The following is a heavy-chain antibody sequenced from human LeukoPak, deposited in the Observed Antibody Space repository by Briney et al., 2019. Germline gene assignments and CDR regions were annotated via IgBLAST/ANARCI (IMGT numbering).Heavy chain of an antibody. V-gene: IGHV4-39*01. CDR1: GGSISSSSYY. CDR2: IYYSGST. J-gene: IGHJ4*02. CDR3: ASPLGTEIWDY. Sequence: PSETLSRTCTVSGGSISSSSYYWGWIRQPPGKGLEWIGSIYYSGSTYYNPSLKSRVTISVDTSKNQFSLKLSSVTAADTAVYYCASPLGTEIWDYWGQGTLVTVSS. D-gene: IGHD1/OR15-1a*01.